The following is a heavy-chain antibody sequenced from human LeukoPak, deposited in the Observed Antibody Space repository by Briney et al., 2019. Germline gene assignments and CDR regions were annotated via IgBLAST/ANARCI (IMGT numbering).Heavy chain of an antibody. V-gene: IGHV3-23*01. Sequence: GGSLRHSCAASGFTFSSYAMSWVRQAPGKGLEWVSAISGSGGSTYYADSVKGRFTISRDNSKNTLYLQMNSLRAEDTAVYYCAKRNYDSSVFDYWGQGTLVTVSS. J-gene: IGHJ4*02. CDR2: ISGSGGST. D-gene: IGHD3-22*01. CDR3: AKRNYDSSVFDY. CDR1: GFTFSSYA.